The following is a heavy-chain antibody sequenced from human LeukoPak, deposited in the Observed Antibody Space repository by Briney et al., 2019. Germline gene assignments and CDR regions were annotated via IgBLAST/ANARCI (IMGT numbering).Heavy chain of an antibody. CDR1: GFTFSSYA. J-gene: IGHJ6*02. CDR3: ARGLEGMDV. CDR2: ISYDGSNK. Sequence: GGSLRLSCAASGFTFSSYAMHWVRQAPGKGLEWVAVISYDGSNKYYADSVKGRFTISRDNSKNTLYLQMNSLRAEDTAVYYCARGLEGMDVWGQGTTVTVSS. V-gene: IGHV3-30-3*01.